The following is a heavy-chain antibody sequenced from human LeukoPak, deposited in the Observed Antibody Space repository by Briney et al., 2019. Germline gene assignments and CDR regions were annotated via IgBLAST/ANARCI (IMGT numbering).Heavy chain of an antibody. CDR1: GYTFSEYY. CDR2: IRSSGCTI. CDR3: ARTHHYYDTGGYSSATYSDY. Sequence: GGSLRLSCAASGYTFSEYYMRWVRQAPGKGREWGGYIRSSGCTIYYPPSVNARFTISRDTAKTSLYLQLNSLRAEDTPVYYCARTHHYYDTGGYSSATYSDYWGQGTLVTVSS. D-gene: IGHD3-22*01. J-gene: IGHJ4*02. V-gene: IGHV3-11*04.